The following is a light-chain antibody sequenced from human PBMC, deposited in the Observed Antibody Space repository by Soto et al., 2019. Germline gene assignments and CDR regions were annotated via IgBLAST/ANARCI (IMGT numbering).Light chain of an antibody. J-gene: IGLJ2*01. CDR2: KVS. V-gene: IGLV2-8*01. Sequence: QSVLTQPPSASGSPGQSVTISCTGTSSDVGGYNYVSWYQQHPGKAPKLMIYKVSKRPSGVPDRFSGSKSGNTASLTVSGLQAEDEADYYCSSYAGSNNPVLFGGGTKLTVL. CDR1: SSDVGGYNY. CDR3: SSYAGSNNPVL.